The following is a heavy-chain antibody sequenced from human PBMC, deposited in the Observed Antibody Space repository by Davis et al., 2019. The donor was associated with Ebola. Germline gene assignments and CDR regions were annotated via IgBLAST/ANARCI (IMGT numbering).Heavy chain of an antibody. J-gene: IGHJ6*04. CDR2: IYHGGIT. CDR1: GDSISSSNW. D-gene: IGHD1-26*01. Sequence: SETLSLTCAVSGDSISSSNWWSWVRQSPGKGLEWIGEIYHGGITSYNPSLKSRVTMSVDTARNQFSLKLTSVTTPDTAVYYCARDIGLELRRPYHYGLDVWGTGTTVTVSS. CDR3: ARDIGLELRRPYHYGLDV. V-gene: IGHV4-4*02.